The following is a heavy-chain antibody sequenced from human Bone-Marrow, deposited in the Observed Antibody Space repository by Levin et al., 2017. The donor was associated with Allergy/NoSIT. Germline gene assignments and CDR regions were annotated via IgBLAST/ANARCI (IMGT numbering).Heavy chain of an antibody. CDR2: ISSASTYT. D-gene: IGHD3-3*01. CDR3: ARVDFWSGYSLYYYYYMDA. J-gene: IGHJ6*03. CDR1: GFTFSQFY. V-gene: IGHV3-11*06. Sequence: SCAASGFTFSQFYMSWIRQAPGKGLEWVSYISSASTYTNYADSVKGRFTISRDNAKNSVFLQMNSLRAEDTAVYYCARVDFWSGYSLYYYYYMDAWGKGTTVTVSS.